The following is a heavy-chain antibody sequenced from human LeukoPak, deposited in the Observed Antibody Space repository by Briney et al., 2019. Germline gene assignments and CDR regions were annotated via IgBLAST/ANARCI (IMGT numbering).Heavy chain of an antibody. CDR2: ISSTSSTI. V-gene: IGHV3-48*02. CDR3: ARSRGNDY. J-gene: IGHJ4*02. CDR1: GFTFTTYT. Sequence: PGGSLRLSCAASGFTFTTYTMNWVRQAPGKGLEWISYISSTSSTIEYADSVKGRFTISRDNAKNSLYLQMNSLRDEDTAEYYCARSRGNDYWGQGTLVTVSS.